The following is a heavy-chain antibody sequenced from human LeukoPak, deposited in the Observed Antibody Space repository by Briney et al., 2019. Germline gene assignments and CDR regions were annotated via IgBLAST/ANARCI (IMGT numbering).Heavy chain of an antibody. CDR3: ARHDWFDP. CDR1: GFTFSTYS. Sequence: GGSLRLSCAASGFTFSTYSMNWVRQAPGKGLEWVSYISSSSSTIYYADSVKGRFTISRDNSKNTVYLQMNSLRVDDTAVYYCARHDWFDPWGQGTRVTVSS. CDR2: ISSSSSTI. V-gene: IGHV3-48*01. J-gene: IGHJ5*02.